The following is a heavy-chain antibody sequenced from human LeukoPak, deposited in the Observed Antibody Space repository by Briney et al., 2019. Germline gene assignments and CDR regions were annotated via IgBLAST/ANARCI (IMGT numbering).Heavy chain of an antibody. V-gene: IGHV3-30-3*01. CDR1: GFTFSSYA. CDR3: AKDINEAVGYGMDV. CDR2: ISYDGSNK. Sequence: GGSLRLSCAASGFTFSSYAMHWVRQAPGKGLEWVAVISYDGSNKYYADSVKGRFTISRDNSKNTLYLQMNSLRAEDTAVYYCAKDINEAVGYGMDVWGQGTTVTVSS. J-gene: IGHJ6*02. D-gene: IGHD1-14*01.